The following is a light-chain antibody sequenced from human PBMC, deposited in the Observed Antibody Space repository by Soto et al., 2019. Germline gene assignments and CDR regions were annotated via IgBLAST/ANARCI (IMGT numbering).Light chain of an antibody. V-gene: IGKV3-20*01. CDR2: GAS. CDR1: QSVSSSY. CDR3: QQYGRT. Sequence: EIVLTQSPGTLSLSPGERATLSCRASQSVSSSYLAWYQQKPGQAPRLLIYGASSRATGIPDRFSGSGSGTDFTLTISRLEPEDFAFYYCQQYGRTFGQGTKVEIK. J-gene: IGKJ1*01.